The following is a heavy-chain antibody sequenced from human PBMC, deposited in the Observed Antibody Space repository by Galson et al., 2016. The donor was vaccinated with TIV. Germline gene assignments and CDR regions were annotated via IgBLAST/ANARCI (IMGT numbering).Heavy chain of an antibody. CDR2: IKQDGSEK. V-gene: IGHV3-7*01. D-gene: IGHD6-19*01. CDR3: ARDVGRAVAGRGLFDY. J-gene: IGHJ4*02. Sequence: SLRLSCAASGFTFSSCWMSWVRQAPGKGLEWVASIKQDGSEKYYVDSVKGRFTISRDNGQNSLYLQMNSLTAEDTAVYYCARDVGRAVAGRGLFDYWGQGTPVTVSS. CDR1: GFTFSSCW.